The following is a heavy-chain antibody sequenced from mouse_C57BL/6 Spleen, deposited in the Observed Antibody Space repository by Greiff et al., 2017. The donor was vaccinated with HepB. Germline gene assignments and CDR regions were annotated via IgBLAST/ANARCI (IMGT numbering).Heavy chain of an antibody. CDR3: ARGDYGSSYGDY. Sequence: QVQLQQSGPELVKPGASVKISCKASGYAFSSSWMNWVKQRPGKGLEWIGLIYPGDGDTNYNGKFKGKATLTADKSSSTAYMQLSSLTSEDSAVYFCARGDYGSSYGDYWGQGTTLTVSS. V-gene: IGHV1-82*01. J-gene: IGHJ2*01. CDR2: IYPGDGDT. D-gene: IGHD1-1*01. CDR1: GYAFSSSW.